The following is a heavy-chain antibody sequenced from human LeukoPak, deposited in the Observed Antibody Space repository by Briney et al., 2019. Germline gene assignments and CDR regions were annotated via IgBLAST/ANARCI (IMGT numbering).Heavy chain of an antibody. CDR1: GFTVSSSD. Sequence: GGSPRLSCAASGFTVSSSDMTWVRQAPGKGLEWVSLIYSGGNTYYADSAKGRFTISRDNSKNTLYLQMNSLRVEDTAVYYCAKWGGYGYGIDYWGQGTLVTVSS. D-gene: IGHD5-18*01. V-gene: IGHV3-66*01. CDR2: IYSGGNT. J-gene: IGHJ4*01. CDR3: AKWGGYGYGIDY.